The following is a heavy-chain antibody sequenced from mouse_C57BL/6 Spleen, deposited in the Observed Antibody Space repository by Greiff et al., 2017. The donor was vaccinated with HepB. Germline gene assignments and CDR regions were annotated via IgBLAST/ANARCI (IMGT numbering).Heavy chain of an antibody. Sequence: VQLQQPGAELVKPGASVKLSCKASGYTFTSYWMHWVKQRPGQGLEWIGMIHPNSGSTNYNEKFKSKATLTVDKSSSTAYMQLSSLTSEDSVVYYCARGDYYGSSYFDYWGQGTTLTVSS. CDR3: ARGDYYGSSYFDY. D-gene: IGHD1-1*01. V-gene: IGHV1-64*01. CDR1: GYTFTSYW. J-gene: IGHJ2*01. CDR2: IHPNSGST.